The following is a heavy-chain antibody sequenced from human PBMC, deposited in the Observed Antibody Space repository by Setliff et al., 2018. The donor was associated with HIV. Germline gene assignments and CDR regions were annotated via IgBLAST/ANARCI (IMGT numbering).Heavy chain of an antibody. V-gene: IGHV4-61*02. CDR3: ARTEWELHRVNDAFDI. D-gene: IGHD1-26*01. CDR1: GDSITSVTYY. Sequence: SETLSLTCTVSGDSITSVTYYWSWIRQPAGKGLDWIGRIYSSGSTSYNPSLKSRVTISIDTSKNQFSLTLTSVTAADTAVYYCARTEWELHRVNDAFDIWGQGTMVTVSS. J-gene: IGHJ3*02. CDR2: IYSSGST.